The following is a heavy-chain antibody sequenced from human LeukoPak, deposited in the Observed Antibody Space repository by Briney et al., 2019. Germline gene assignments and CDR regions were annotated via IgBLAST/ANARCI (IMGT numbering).Heavy chain of an antibody. J-gene: IGHJ4*02. CDR3: ARASVAGPIFYFDY. D-gene: IGHD6-19*01. CDR2: INTNTGNP. V-gene: IGHV7-4-1*02. Sequence: ASVKVSCKASGYTFTNYAVNWVRQAPGQGLEWMGWINTNTGNPTYAQGFTGRLVFSLDTSVCTAYLQMNSLRAEDTAVYYCARASVAGPIFYFDYWGQGTLVTVSS. CDR1: GYTFTNYA.